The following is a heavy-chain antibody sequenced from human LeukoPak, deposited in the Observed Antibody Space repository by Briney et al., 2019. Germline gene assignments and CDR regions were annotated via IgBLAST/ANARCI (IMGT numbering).Heavy chain of an antibody. J-gene: IGHJ4*02. Sequence: GRSLRLSCAASGFTFDDYAMRWVRQAPGKGLEWVSGISWNSGSIGYVDSVKGRFTISRDNSKNTLYLQMNSLRAEDTAVYYCAREDYDFWGRLYYFDYWGQGTLVTVSS. CDR1: GFTFDDYA. V-gene: IGHV3-9*01. CDR2: ISWNSGSI. D-gene: IGHD3-3*01. CDR3: AREDYDFWGRLYYFDY.